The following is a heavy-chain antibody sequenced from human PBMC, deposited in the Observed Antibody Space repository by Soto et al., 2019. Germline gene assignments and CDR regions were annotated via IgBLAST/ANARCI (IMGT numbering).Heavy chain of an antibody. CDR3: ARDVETGTEAGFDY. CDR2: IYSGGST. Sequence: GGSLRLSYAASGFNVSSNYMSWVRQAPGKGLEWFSVIYSGGSTYYAESMKGRFTISRYNSKNTLYLQMNSLSPEDTAVYYCARDVETGTEAGFDYWGQGSLVTVSS. V-gene: IGHV3-53*01. CDR1: GFNVSSNY. D-gene: IGHD7-27*01. J-gene: IGHJ4*02.